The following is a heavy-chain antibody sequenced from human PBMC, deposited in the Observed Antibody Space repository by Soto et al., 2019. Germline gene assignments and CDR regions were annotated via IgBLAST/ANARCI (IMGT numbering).Heavy chain of an antibody. CDR3: ARDFGGNYNWFDP. Sequence: PSETLSLTCAVYGGSFSGYYWSWIRQPPGKGLEWIGEINHSGSTNYNPSLKSRVTISVDTSKNQFSLKLSSVTAADTAVYYCARDFGGNYNWFDPWGQGTLVTVSS. CDR2: INHSGST. V-gene: IGHV4-34*01. D-gene: IGHD3-3*01. J-gene: IGHJ5*02. CDR1: GGSFSGYY.